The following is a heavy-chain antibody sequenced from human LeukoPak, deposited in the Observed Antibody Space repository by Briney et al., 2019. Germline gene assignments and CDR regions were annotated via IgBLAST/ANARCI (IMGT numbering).Heavy chain of an antibody. CDR3: ARGLGYYGSGSYFRVAFDI. Sequence: SETLPLTCAVYGGSFSGYYWSWIRQPPGKGLEWIGEINHSGSTNYNPSLKSRVTISVDTSKNQFSLKLSSVTAADTAVYYCARGLGYYGSGSYFRVAFDIWGQGTMVTVSS. D-gene: IGHD3-10*01. V-gene: IGHV4-34*01. CDR2: INHSGST. CDR1: GGSFSGYY. J-gene: IGHJ3*02.